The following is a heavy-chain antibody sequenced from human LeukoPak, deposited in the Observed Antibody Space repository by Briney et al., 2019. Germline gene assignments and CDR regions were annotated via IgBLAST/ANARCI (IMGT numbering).Heavy chain of an antibody. CDR1: GYTFTSYG. V-gene: IGHV1-18*01. J-gene: IGHJ4*02. D-gene: IGHD6-19*01. Sequence: GASVKVSCKASGYTFTSYGISWVRQAAGQGLEWMGWISAYNGNTNYAQKLQGRVTMTTDTSTSTAYVELRSLRSDDTAVYYCARDGYSSGWFDYWGQGTLVTVSS. CDR2: ISAYNGNT. CDR3: ARDGYSSGWFDY.